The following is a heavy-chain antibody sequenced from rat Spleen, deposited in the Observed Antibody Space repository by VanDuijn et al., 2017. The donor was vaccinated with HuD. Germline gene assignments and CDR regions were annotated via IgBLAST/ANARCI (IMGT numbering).Heavy chain of an antibody. CDR1: GFTFSNYD. CDR2: ISTGADNT. D-gene: IGHD1-11*01. CDR3: AIHGGLRNWFDS. J-gene: IGHJ3*01. Sequence: EVHLVESGGGLMQPGRSLKLSCAASGFTFSNYDMAWVRQSPTKGLEWIASISTGADNTYYRDSVKGRFTVSRDDTNNTHYLQMDSLRSEDTATYYCAIHGGLRNWFDSWGQGTLVTVSS. V-gene: IGHV5S13*01.